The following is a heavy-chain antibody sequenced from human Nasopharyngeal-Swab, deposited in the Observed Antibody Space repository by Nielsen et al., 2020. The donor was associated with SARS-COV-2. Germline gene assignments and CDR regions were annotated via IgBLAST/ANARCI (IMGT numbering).Heavy chain of an antibody. J-gene: IGHJ6*02. CDR3: AREVRRTYYYGMDV. CDR1: GGSISSYY. Sequence: SETLSLTCTVSGGSISSYYWSWIRQPPGKGLEWIGYIYYSGSTNYNPSLKSRATISVDTSKNQFSLKLSSVTAADTAVYYCAREVRRTYYYGMDVWGQGTTVTVSS. V-gene: IGHV4-59*01. CDR2: IYYSGST. D-gene: IGHD1-1*01.